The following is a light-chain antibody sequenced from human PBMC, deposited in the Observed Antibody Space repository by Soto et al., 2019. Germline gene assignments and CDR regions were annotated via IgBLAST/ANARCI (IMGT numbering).Light chain of an antibody. V-gene: IGLV2-23*01. CDR2: EGS. Sequence: QSALTQPASVSGSPGQSITISCTGTSSDVGSYNLVSWYQQDPDKAPKLMIYEGSKRPSGVSNRFSGSKSGNTASLTISGLQAEDEADYYCCSYAGSSTYVFGTGTKLTVL. CDR1: SSDVGSYNL. J-gene: IGLJ1*01. CDR3: CSYAGSSTYV.